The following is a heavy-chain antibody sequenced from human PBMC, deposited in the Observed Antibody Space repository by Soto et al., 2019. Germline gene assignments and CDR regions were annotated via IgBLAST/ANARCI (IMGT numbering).Heavy chain of an antibody. Sequence: GSLRLSCAASGFTFSSYGMHWVRQAPGKGLEWVAVISYDGSNKYYADSVKGRFTISRDNSKNTLYLQMNSLRAEDTAVYYCEKEKVLLWQGMDVWGQGTTVTVSS. CDR3: EKEKVLLWQGMDV. V-gene: IGHV3-30*18. D-gene: IGHD3-10*01. CDR2: ISYDGSNK. CDR1: GFTFSSYG. J-gene: IGHJ6*02.